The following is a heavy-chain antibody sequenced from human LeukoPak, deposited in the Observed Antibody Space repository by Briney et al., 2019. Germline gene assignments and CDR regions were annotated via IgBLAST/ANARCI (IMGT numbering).Heavy chain of an antibody. V-gene: IGHV4-31*03. Sequence: SETLSLTCTVSGGSISSGGYYWSWIRQHPGKGLEWIGYVYYSGSTSYNPSLKSRVTILVVTSNNQYSLNLRYVTAADTAVYYGARYARDYDSSGYPYFDYWGQGTLVTVSS. CDR3: ARYARDYDSSGYPYFDY. J-gene: IGHJ4*02. D-gene: IGHD3-22*01. CDR2: VYYSGST. CDR1: GGSISSGGYY.